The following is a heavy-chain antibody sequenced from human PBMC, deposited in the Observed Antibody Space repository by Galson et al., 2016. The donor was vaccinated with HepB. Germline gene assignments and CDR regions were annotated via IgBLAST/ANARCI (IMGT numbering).Heavy chain of an antibody. Sequence: SLRLSCAASGFTFSNYAMSWVRQAPGKGLEWVSAISGSGGSPYYADSVKGRLTISRDNSKNTLYLQMNSLRVEDAALYYCAKDTRSGSYSRWFHPWGQGTLVTVSS. J-gene: IGHJ5*02. V-gene: IGHV3-23*01. D-gene: IGHD3-3*01. CDR3: AKDTRSGSYSRWFHP. CDR1: GFTFSNYA. CDR2: ISGSGGSP.